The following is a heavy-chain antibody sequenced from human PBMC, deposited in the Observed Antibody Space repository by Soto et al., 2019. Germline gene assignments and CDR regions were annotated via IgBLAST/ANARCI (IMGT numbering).Heavy chain of an antibody. CDR3: AADPLYCSGGSCYYYGMDV. V-gene: IGHV1-58*01. D-gene: IGHD2-15*01. J-gene: IGHJ6*02. Sequence: QMQLVQSGPEVKKPGTSVKVSCKASGFTFTSSAVQWVRQARGQRLEWIGWIVVGSGNTNYAQKFQERVTITRDMYTSTAYMELTSLRSEDTAVYYCAADPLYCSGGSCYYYGMDVWGQGTTVTVSS. CDR2: IVVGSGNT. CDR1: GFTFTSSA.